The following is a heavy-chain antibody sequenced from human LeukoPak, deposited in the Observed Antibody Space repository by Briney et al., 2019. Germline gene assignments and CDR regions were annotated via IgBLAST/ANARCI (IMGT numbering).Heavy chain of an antibody. CDR2: ISGSGGST. CDR3: ARNPRPPTITMIVVVNPHRYAFDI. J-gene: IGHJ3*02. D-gene: IGHD3-22*01. V-gene: IGHV3-23*01. CDR1: GFTFSSYA. Sequence: GGSLRLSCAASGFTFSSYAMSWVRQAPGKGLEWVSAISGSGGSTYYADSVKGRFTISRDNSKNTLYLQMNSLRAEDTAVYYCARNPRPPTITMIVVVNPHRYAFDIWGQGTMVTVSS.